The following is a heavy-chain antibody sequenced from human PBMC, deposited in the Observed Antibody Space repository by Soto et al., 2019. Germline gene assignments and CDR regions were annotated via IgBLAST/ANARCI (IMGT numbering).Heavy chain of an antibody. CDR1: GFTFSSYS. V-gene: IGHV3-48*01. Sequence: GGSLRLSCAASGFTFSSYSMNWVRQAPGKGLEWVSYISSSSSTIYYADSVKGRFTISRDNAKNSLYLQMNSLRAEDTAVYYCAKTVYASGSYYQTDYWGQGTPVTVSS. CDR2: ISSSSSTI. CDR3: AKTVYASGSYYQTDY. D-gene: IGHD3-10*01. J-gene: IGHJ4*02.